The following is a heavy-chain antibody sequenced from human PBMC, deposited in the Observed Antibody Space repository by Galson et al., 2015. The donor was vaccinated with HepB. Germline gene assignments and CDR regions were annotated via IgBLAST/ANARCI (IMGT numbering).Heavy chain of an antibody. Sequence: SLRLSCAASGFTFSSYAMHWVRQAPGKGLEWVAVISYDGSNKYYADSVKGRFTISRDNSKNTLYLQMNSLRAEDTAAYYCARDITAMVKNREHFDYWGQGTLVTVSS. CDR2: ISYDGSNK. CDR1: GFTFSSYA. V-gene: IGHV3-30*04. D-gene: IGHD5-18*01. CDR3: ARDITAMVKNREHFDY. J-gene: IGHJ4*02.